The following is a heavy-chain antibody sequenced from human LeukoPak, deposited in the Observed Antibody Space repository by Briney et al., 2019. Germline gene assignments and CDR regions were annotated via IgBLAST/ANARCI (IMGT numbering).Heavy chain of an antibody. V-gene: IGHV1-2*02. J-gene: IGHJ4*02. CDR2: INTNSGVT. CDR3: ARDTGFPFFDF. CDR1: GYTFTGYY. Sequence: RASVKVSCKASGYTFTGYYLHWVRQAPGQGPEWMGKINTNSGVTDYAQNFQGRVTMTRDTSITTAYMELSRLTSDDTAVYYCARDTGFPFFDFWGQGTLSPSPQ.